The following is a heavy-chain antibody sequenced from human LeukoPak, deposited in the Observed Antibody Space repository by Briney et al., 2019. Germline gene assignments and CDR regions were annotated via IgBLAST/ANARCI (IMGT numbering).Heavy chain of an antibody. CDR2: IYYSGST. CDR1: GGSISSSSYY. CDR3: ARDLAVAGPYWYFDL. Sequence: SETLSLTCTVSGGSISSSSYYWGWIRQPPGKGLEWIGSIYYSGSTYYNPSLKSRVTISVDTSKNQFSLKLSSVTAADTAVYYCARDLAVAGPYWYFDLWGRGTLVTVSS. D-gene: IGHD6-19*01. J-gene: IGHJ2*01. V-gene: IGHV4-39*07.